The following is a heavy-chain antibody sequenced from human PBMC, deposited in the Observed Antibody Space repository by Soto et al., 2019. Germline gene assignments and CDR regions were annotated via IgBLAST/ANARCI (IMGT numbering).Heavy chain of an antibody. CDR3: ARGNYAANCFDP. V-gene: IGHV4-30-2*01. Sequence: PSETLSLTCAVSGGSISSGGYSWSWIRQPPGKGLEWIGYIYHTGSTYSNPSLKSRVTISVDRSKNQFSLKLSSVTAADTAVYYCARGNYAANCFDPCGQRTLVTVSS. CDR2: IYHTGST. CDR1: GGSISSGGYS. J-gene: IGHJ5*02. D-gene: IGHD4-4*01.